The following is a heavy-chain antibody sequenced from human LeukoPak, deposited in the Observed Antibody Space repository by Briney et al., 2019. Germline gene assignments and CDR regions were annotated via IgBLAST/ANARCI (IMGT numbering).Heavy chain of an antibody. Sequence: ASVNVSCKVSGYTHTELSMHWLRQAPGKGLEGMGGFDPEDGETIYAQKFQGRVTMTEDTSTDTAYMELSSLRSEDTGVYYCAILQHYGDLAWFDPGGEGTLVTVS. CDR2: FDPEDGET. J-gene: IGHJ5*02. V-gene: IGHV1-24*01. CDR1: GYTHTELS. CDR3: AILQHYGDLAWFDP. D-gene: IGHD3-10*01.